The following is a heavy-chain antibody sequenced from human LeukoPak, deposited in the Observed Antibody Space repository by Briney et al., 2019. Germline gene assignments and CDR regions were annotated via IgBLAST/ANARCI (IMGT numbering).Heavy chain of an antibody. Sequence: GGSLRLSCAASGFTFSSYSMNWVRQAPGKGLEWVSYISSSSSTIYYADSVKGRFTISRDNAKNSLYLQMNSLRAEDTAVYYCAREDSGYDFDHWGQGTLVTVSS. CDR2: ISSSSSTI. CDR1: GFTFSSYS. CDR3: AREDSGYDFDH. D-gene: IGHD5-12*01. J-gene: IGHJ4*02. V-gene: IGHV3-48*01.